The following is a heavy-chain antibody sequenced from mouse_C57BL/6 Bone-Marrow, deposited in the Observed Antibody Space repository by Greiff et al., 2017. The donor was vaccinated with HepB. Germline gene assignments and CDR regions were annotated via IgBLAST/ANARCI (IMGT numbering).Heavy chain of an antibody. V-gene: IGHV1-61*01. Sequence: QVQLQQPGAELVRPGSSVKLSCKASGYTFTSYWMDWVKQRPGQGLEWIGNIYPSDSETHYNQKFKDKATLTVDKSSSTAYMQLSSLTSEDSAVYYCARYSNYTYYAMDYWGQGTSVTVSS. J-gene: IGHJ4*01. D-gene: IGHD2-5*01. CDR1: GYTFTSYW. CDR2: IYPSDSET. CDR3: ARYSNYTYYAMDY.